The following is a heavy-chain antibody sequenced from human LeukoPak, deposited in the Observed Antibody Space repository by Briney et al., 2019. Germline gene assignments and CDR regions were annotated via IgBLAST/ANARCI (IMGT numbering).Heavy chain of an antibody. J-gene: IGHJ1*01. V-gene: IGHV3-23*01. CDR2: ISGSGGST. Sequence: GGSLRLSCAASGFAFSSYAMGWVRQAPGKGLDWVSAISGSGGSTYYADSVKGRFTISRDNSKNTLYLQMNSLRAEDTAVYYCAKRDQTGAIKVYFQHWGQGTLVTVSS. CDR3: AKRDQTGAIKVYFQH. CDR1: GFAFSSYA. D-gene: IGHD2-2*02.